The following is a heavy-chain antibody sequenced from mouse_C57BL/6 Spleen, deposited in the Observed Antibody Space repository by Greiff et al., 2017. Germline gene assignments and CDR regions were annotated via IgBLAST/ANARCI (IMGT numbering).Heavy chain of an antibody. D-gene: IGHD2-3*01. CDR2: IWSGGST. Sequence: VQVVESGPGLVQPSQSLSITCTVSGFSLTSYGVHWVRQSPGKGLEWLGVIWSGGSTDYNAAFISRLSISKDNSKSQVFFKMNSLQADDTAIYYCARDDGYYVDYAMDYWGQGTSVTVSS. CDR1: GFSLTSYG. J-gene: IGHJ4*01. V-gene: IGHV2-2*01. CDR3: ARDDGYYVDYAMDY.